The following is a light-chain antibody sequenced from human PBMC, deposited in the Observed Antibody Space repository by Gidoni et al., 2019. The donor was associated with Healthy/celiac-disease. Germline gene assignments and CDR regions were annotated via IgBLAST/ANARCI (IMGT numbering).Light chain of an antibody. Sequence: IQMTQSPSSLSASVGDRVTITCRESQSISSYLNWYQQKPGKAPKLLIYAASSLQSGVPSRFSGSGSGTDFTLTISSLQPEDFATYYCQQSYSTPPITFGQXTRLEIK. CDR3: QQSYSTPPIT. CDR2: AAS. J-gene: IGKJ5*01. V-gene: IGKV1-39*01. CDR1: QSISSY.